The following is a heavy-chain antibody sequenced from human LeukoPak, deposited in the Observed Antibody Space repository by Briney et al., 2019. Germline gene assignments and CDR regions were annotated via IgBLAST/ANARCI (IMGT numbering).Heavy chain of an antibody. Sequence: ASVKVSRKASGYTFTGYYMHWVRQAPGQGLEWMGWINPNSGGTNYAQKFQGRVTMTRDTSISTAYMELSRLRSDDTAVYYCARANQRGYSYGYVDYWGQGTLVTVSS. J-gene: IGHJ4*02. CDR1: GYTFTGYY. D-gene: IGHD5-18*01. V-gene: IGHV1-2*02. CDR2: INPNSGGT. CDR3: ARANQRGYSYGYVDY.